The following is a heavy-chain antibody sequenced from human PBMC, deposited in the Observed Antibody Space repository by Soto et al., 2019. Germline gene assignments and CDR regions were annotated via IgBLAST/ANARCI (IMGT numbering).Heavy chain of an antibody. CDR2: IKVSTGIT. CDR3: ARHYSSDWHFVFDS. J-gene: IGHJ4*02. V-gene: IGHV1-18*01. CDR1: GYTFVNHG. Sequence: ASVKVSCKASGYTFVNHGVSWVRQAPGQGLEWMGWIKVSTGITNYAGNFQGRVTMTTDTSTSTVYMELRSLRSADTAVYFCARHYSSDWHFVFDSCGQGTRVTVSS. D-gene: IGHD6-19*01.